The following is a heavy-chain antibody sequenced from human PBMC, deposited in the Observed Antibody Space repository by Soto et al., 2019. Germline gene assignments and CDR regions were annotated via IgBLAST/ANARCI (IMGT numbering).Heavy chain of an antibody. Sequence: GGSLRLSGAASGFTVSSNYMSWVRQAPGKGLEWVSVIYSGGSTYYADSVKGRFTISRDNSKNTLYLQMNSLRAEDTAVYYCARALTRPTYFDYWGQGTLVTVSS. CDR2: IYSGGST. J-gene: IGHJ4*02. CDR3: ARALTRPTYFDY. CDR1: GFTVSSNY. D-gene: IGHD3-9*01. V-gene: IGHV3-53*01.